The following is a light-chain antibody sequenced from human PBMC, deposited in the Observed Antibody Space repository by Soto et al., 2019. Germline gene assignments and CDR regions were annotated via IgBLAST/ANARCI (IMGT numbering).Light chain of an antibody. Sequence: DIQMTQSPSSLSASVGDRVTITCRASQDIRDDLGWYQQKPGKAPKRLIYGASRLQSGVPSRFNGSGSGTGFTLTISSLQPEDFAVYFCHQYFDWPRGTFGQGTKLEI. CDR2: GAS. CDR1: QDIRDD. V-gene: IGKV1-17*01. CDR3: HQYFDWPRGT. J-gene: IGKJ1*01.